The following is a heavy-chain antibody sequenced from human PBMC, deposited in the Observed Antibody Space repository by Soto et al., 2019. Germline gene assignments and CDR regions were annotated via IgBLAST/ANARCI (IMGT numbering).Heavy chain of an antibody. J-gene: IGHJ4*02. CDR2: LSWNGVTI. CDR3: AASRAYDSSDYSGFHYGMNDY. Sequence: EVQLVESGGDLVQPGRSLRLSCAASGFTFDDYAMHWVRQVPGKGLQWVSGLSWNGVTIGYAASVKGRFTISRDNAKKSLYLQMNGLRPDDTALYYCAASRAYDSSDYSGFHYGMNDYWGQGTLVTVSS. V-gene: IGHV3-9*01. D-gene: IGHD3-22*01. CDR1: GFTFDDYA.